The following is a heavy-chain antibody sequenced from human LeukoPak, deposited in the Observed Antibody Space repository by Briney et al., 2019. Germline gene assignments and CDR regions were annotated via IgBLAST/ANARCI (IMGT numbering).Heavy chain of an antibody. Sequence: GGSLRLSCAASGFTFSSYGMHWVRQAPGKGLEWVAVISYDGSNKYYADSVKGRFTISRDNSKNTLYLQMNSLRAEDTAVYYCAEEVAGTYNWFDPWGQGTLVTVSS. D-gene: IGHD6-19*01. CDR3: AEEVAGTYNWFDP. J-gene: IGHJ5*02. CDR1: GFTFSSYG. CDR2: ISYDGSNK. V-gene: IGHV3-30*18.